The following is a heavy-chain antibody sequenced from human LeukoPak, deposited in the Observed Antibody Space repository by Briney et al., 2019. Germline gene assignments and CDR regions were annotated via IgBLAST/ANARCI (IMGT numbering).Heavy chain of an antibody. V-gene: IGHV3-30*18. CDR3: AKGDILTGYDLYYYYGMDV. Sequence: GGSLRLSCAASGFTFSSYGMHWVRQAPGKGLEWVAVISYDGSNKYYADSVKGRFTISRDNSKNTLYLQMNSLRAEDTAVYYCAKGDILTGYDLYYYYGMDVWGQGTTVTVSS. CDR2: ISYDGSNK. D-gene: IGHD3-9*01. CDR1: GFTFSSYG. J-gene: IGHJ6*02.